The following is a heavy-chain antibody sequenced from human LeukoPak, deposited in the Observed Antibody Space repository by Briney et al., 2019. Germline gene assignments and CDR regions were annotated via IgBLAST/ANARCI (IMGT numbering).Heavy chain of an antibody. D-gene: IGHD4-17*01. CDR3: ARAHGDFDAFDI. V-gene: IGHV3-30-3*01. J-gene: IGHJ3*02. CDR2: ISYDGSNK. Sequence: SGGSLRLSCAASGITFSSYAMHWVRQAPGKGLEWVAVISYDGSNKYYADSVKGRFTISRDNAKNSLYLQMNSLRAEDTAVYYCARAHGDFDAFDIWGQGTMVTVSS. CDR1: GITFSSYA.